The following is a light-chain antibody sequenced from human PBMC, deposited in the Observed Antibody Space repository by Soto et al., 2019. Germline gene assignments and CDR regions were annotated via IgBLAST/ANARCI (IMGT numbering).Light chain of an antibody. J-gene: IGKJ4*01. CDR3: QQYQSLT. Sequence: EMVLTQSPDTLSLSPGERATLSCRASQSVSRNFLAWYQQKPGQAPRLLMYDTSSRASGIPDRFSGSGSVTDFTLTISRLEPEDFAVYYCQQYQSLTFGGGTKVDIK. CDR1: QSVSRNF. CDR2: DTS. V-gene: IGKV3-20*01.